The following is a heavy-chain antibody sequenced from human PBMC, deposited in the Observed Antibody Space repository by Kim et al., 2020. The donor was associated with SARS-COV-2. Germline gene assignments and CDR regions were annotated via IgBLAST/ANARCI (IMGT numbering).Heavy chain of an antibody. Sequence: KGRFTISRDNSKNTLYLQMNSLRAEDTAVYYCAKGQVVVITQIHNDAFDIWGQGTMVTVSS. D-gene: IGHD3-22*01. CDR3: AKGQVVVITQIHNDAFDI. J-gene: IGHJ3*02. V-gene: IGHV3-23*01.